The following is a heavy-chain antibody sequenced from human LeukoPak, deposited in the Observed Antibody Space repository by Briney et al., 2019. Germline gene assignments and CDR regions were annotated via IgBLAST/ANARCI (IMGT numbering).Heavy chain of an antibody. CDR2: IIPIFGIA. Sequence: GASVKVSCKASGGTFSSYAISWVRQAPGQGLEWMGRIIPIFGIANYAQKFQGRVTITADKSTSTAYMELSSLRSEDTAVYYCARDLGGIATITLDYWGQGTLVTVSS. CDR3: ARDLGGIATITLDY. CDR1: GGTFSSYA. V-gene: IGHV1-69*04. D-gene: IGHD5-24*01. J-gene: IGHJ4*02.